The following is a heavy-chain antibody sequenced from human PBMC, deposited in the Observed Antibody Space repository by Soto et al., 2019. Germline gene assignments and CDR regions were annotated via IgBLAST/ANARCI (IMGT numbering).Heavy chain of an antibody. D-gene: IGHD2-2*01. Sequence: PSETLSLTCAVYGGSFRGFYWSWIRPPPGKGVGGIGEINHSGSTNYNPSLKSRVTISVDTSKNQFSLKLSSVTAADTAVYYCATRSSYCSSTSCSHNEGYNWFDPWGQGTLVTVSS. J-gene: IGHJ5*02. CDR2: INHSGST. CDR1: GGSFRGFY. V-gene: IGHV4-34*01. CDR3: ATRSSYCSSTSCSHNEGYNWFDP.